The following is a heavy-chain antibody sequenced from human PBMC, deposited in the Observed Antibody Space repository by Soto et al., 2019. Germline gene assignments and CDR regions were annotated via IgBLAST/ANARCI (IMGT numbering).Heavy chain of an antibody. V-gene: IGHV3-30*03. CDR1: GFTFSSYG. CDR3: ARDGYNPYWHLT. D-gene: IGHD1-20*01. CDR2: ISYDGSNK. J-gene: IGHJ5*02. Sequence: PGGSLRLSCAASGFTFSSYGMHWVRQAPGKGLEWVAVISYDGSNKYYADSVKGRFTISRDNSKNTLYLQMNSLRAEDTAVYYCARDGYNPYWHLTWGQGTRDHVSS.